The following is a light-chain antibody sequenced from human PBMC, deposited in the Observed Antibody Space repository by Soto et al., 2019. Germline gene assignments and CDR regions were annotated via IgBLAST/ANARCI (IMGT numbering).Light chain of an antibody. CDR3: PQYNNWPS. CDR1: QSVSSN. J-gene: IGKJ3*01. CDR2: GAS. V-gene: IGKV3-15*01. Sequence: EIVMTQSPATLSVSPGERATLSCRASQSVSSNLAWYQQKPGQAPRLLIYGASTRATGIPARFSGSGSGTEFSLTISSLQSEDFAVYYCPQYNNWPSFGTGTKVDIK.